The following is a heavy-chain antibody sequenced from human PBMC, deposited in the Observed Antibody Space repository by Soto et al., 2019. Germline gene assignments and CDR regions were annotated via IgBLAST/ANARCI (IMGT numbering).Heavy chain of an antibody. CDR1: GFTFSSYA. V-gene: IGHV3-23*01. CDR2: ISGSGGST. J-gene: IGHJ4*02. Sequence: LRLYCAASGFTFSSYAMSWVRQAPGKGLEWVSAISGSGGSTYYADSVKGRFTISRDNSKNTLYLQMNSLRAEDTAVYYCAKFYSSSWYEGFDYWGQGTLVTVSS. D-gene: IGHD6-13*01. CDR3: AKFYSSSWYEGFDY.